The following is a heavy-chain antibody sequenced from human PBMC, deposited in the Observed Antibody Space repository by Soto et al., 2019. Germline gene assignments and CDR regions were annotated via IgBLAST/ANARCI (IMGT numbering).Heavy chain of an antibody. D-gene: IGHD3-16*01. CDR2: IKSRTGGGTI. CDR1: GFTFSEAC. Sequence: EVQLVESGGGLVKPGGSLRVSCAASGFTFSEACMNWVRQAPGKGLEWVGCIKSRTGGGTIEDATPVKGRFIISRDDSKNTLYLQMDSLKAEDTGVYYCWGSAYWGQGTLVTVSS. CDR3: WGSAY. J-gene: IGHJ4*02. V-gene: IGHV3-15*07.